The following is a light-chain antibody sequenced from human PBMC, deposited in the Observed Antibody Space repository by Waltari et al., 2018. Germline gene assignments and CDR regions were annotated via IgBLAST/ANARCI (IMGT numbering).Light chain of an antibody. CDR3: GTWDSRLSIGV. Sequence: QSALTQPPSVSAAPAPQVTISCSGLTPTIRNKYACWYHYPPGRGPKLLISDNKKRPSGIPERFSGSKSGTSATLVITGLQTGDEAEYYCGTWDSRLSIGVFGGGTKLTVL. CDR1: TPTIRNKY. CDR2: DNK. J-gene: IGLJ2*01. V-gene: IGLV1-51*01.